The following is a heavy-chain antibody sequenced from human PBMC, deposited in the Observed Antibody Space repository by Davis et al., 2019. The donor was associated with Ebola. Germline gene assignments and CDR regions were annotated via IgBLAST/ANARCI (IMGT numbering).Heavy chain of an antibody. Sequence: SVKVSCKASGGTFSSYAISWVRQAPGQGLEWMGTIIPILGIANYAQKLQGRVTMTTDTSTSTAYMELRSLRSDDTAVYYCARDGYRSVWGQGTTVTVSS. V-gene: IGHV1-69*04. CDR2: IIPILGIA. J-gene: IGHJ6*02. CDR3: ARDGYRSV. CDR1: GGTFSSYA. D-gene: IGHD5-24*01.